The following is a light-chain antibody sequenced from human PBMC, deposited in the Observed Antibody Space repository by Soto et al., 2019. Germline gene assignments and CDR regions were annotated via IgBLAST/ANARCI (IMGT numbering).Light chain of an antibody. J-gene: IGKJ3*01. CDR1: QSVSSKY. CDR2: GTS. V-gene: IGKV3-20*01. Sequence: DIVVTQSPGTLSLSPGERATLSCRASQSVSSKYLAWYQQKPGQAPRVLIYGTSIRASGVPERFSGGGSGTDFTLTITRLEPEDFAVYYCQQYGSSLFTFGPGTKVDFK. CDR3: QQYGSSLFT.